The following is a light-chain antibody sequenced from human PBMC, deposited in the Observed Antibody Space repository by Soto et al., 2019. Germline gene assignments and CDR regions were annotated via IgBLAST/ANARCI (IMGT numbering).Light chain of an antibody. V-gene: IGKV3-20*01. Sequence: EIVLTQSPGTLSLSPGERATLSCRASQSVSSSYLAWYQQKPGQAPRLLIYAASSTATGIPDRFRGSGSGMDFPLTISRLEPEDVAVYDCQPDRSSAVHSFGQGTKLEIK. CDR2: AAS. CDR1: QSVSSSY. J-gene: IGKJ2*01. CDR3: QPDRSSAVHS.